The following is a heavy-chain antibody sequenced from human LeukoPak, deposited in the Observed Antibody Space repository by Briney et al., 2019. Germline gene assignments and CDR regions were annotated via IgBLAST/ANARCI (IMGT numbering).Heavy chain of an antibody. CDR2: TYSGGST. CDR3: ASGIRAFDN. CDR1: GFTVSSTY. J-gene: IGHJ4*02. V-gene: IGHV3-66*01. D-gene: IGHD1-26*01. Sequence: GGSLRLSCLASGFTVSSTYMSWVRQAPGKGLEWVSVTYSGGSTYYADSVKGRCTISRDNSKSTLYLQMNSLRGEDTAVYYCASGIRAFDNWGQGTLVT.